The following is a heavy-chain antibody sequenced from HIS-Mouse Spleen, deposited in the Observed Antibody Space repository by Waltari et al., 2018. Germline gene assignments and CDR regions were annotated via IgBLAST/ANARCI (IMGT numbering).Heavy chain of an antibody. CDR3: AREIPYSSSWYDWYFDL. V-gene: IGHV4-39*07. Sequence: QLQLQESGPGLVKPSETLSLTCTVSGGSISSSSYYWGWIRQPPGKGLEWIGSIYYSGGTYYIRSLKSRGTRSVDTSKNQFSLKLSSVTAADTAVYYCAREIPYSSSWYDWYFDLWGRGTLVTVSS. CDR2: IYYSGGT. CDR1: GGSISSSSYY. J-gene: IGHJ2*01. D-gene: IGHD6-13*01.